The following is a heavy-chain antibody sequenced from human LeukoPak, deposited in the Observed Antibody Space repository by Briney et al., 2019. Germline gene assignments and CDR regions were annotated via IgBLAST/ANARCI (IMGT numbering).Heavy chain of an antibody. CDR2: IYSGGST. CDR1: GFTVSSNY. CDR3: ARGFGGYCSGGSCYSEGYYYYGMDV. V-gene: IGHV3-53*04. J-gene: IGHJ6*02. Sequence: PGGSLRLSCAASGFTVSSNYMSWVRQAPGKGLEWVSVIYSGGSTYYADSVKGRFTISRHNSKNTLYLQMNSQRAEDTAVYYCARGFGGYCSGGSCYSEGYYYYGMDVWGQGTTVTVSS. D-gene: IGHD2-15*01.